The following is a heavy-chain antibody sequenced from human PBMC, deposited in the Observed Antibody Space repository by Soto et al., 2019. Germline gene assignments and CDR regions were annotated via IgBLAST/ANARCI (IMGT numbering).Heavy chain of an antibody. J-gene: IGHJ1*01. Sequence: EGQLVESGGGLVQPGGSLRVSWQVSGFTCRSYWMTWVRRAPGKGLEWVANINLDGSEKYYVDAVKGRFTISRDNAKNSLHLDLGDLSANGTAVYYCARGAMAGNEVPGDWGQGTMVTVSS. CDR2: INLDGSEK. CDR3: ARGAMAGNEVPGD. D-gene: IGHD1-1*01. V-gene: IGHV3-7*05. CDR1: GFTCRSYW.